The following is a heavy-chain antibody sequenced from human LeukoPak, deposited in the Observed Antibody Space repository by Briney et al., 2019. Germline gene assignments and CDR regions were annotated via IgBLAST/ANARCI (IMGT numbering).Heavy chain of an antibody. CDR3: AIPDFWSGFDP. J-gene: IGHJ5*02. V-gene: IGHV1-69*13. CDR2: IIPIFGTA. D-gene: IGHD3-3*01. Sequence: ASVKVSCKASGGTFISYAISWVRQAPGQGLEWMGGIIPIFGTANYAQKFQGRVTITADESTSTAYMELSSLRSEDTAVYYCAIPDFWSGFDPWGQGTLVTVSS. CDR1: GGTFISYA.